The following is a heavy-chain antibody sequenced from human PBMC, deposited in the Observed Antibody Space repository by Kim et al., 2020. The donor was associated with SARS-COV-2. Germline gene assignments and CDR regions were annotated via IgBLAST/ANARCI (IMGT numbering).Heavy chain of an antibody. CDR3: ATDLVGYGGNGNWFDP. CDR2: FDPEDGET. D-gene: IGHD4-17*01. J-gene: IGHJ5*02. Sequence: ASVKVSCKVSGYTLTELSMHWVRQAPGKGLEWMGGFDPEDGETIYAQKFQGRVTMTEDTSTDTAYMELSSLRSEDTAVYYCATDLVGYGGNGNWFDPWGQGTLVTVSS. V-gene: IGHV1-24*01. CDR1: GYTLTELS.